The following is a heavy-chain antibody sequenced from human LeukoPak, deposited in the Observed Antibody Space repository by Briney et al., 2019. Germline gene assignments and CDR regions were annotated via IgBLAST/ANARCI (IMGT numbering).Heavy chain of an antibody. Sequence: QSGGSLRLSCTASGFTFGDYAMSWVRQAPGKGLEWVGFIRSKAYGGTTEYAASVKGRFTMSRDDSKRIAYLQMNSLKTEDTAVYYCTRFMVRGVIIYMDVWGKGTTVTVSS. J-gene: IGHJ6*03. V-gene: IGHV3-49*04. D-gene: IGHD3-10*01. CDR3: TRFMVRGVIIYMDV. CDR2: IRSKAYGGTT. CDR1: GFTFGDYA.